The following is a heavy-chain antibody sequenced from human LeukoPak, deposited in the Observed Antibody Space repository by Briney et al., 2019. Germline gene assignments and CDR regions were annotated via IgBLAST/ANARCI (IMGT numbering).Heavy chain of an antibody. CDR1: GGSVSSGSYY. V-gene: IGHV4-61*01. CDR2: IYNSVGT. CDR3: ARDQGLNFDY. Sequence: SETLSLTCIVSGGSVSSGSYYWSWIRQPPGKGLEWIGYIYNSVGTNYNPSLKSRVTISVDTSKNQLSLKLSSVTAADTAVYYCARDQGLNFDYWGQGTLVTVSS. D-gene: IGHD6-19*01. J-gene: IGHJ4*02.